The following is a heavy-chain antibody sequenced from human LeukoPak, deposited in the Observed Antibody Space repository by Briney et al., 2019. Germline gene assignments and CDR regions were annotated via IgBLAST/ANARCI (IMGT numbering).Heavy chain of an antibody. CDR3: AREGSGWQLFDY. CDR1: GGSISTSSYY. D-gene: IGHD6-19*01. J-gene: IGHJ4*02. Sequence: SETLSLTCTVSGGSISTSSYYWGWVRQPPGKGLEWIGNIFYSGGTYYSPSLKSRVTISLDTSRNQFSLKLNSVTAADTAVYYCAREGSGWQLFDYWGQGTLVTVSS. CDR2: IFYSGGT. V-gene: IGHV4-39*07.